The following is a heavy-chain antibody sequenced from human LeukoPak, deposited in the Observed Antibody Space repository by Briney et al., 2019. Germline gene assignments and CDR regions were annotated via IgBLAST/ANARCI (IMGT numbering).Heavy chain of an antibody. J-gene: IGHJ6*02. CDR2: IWYDGSNK. CDR3: ARDGLRYFGWLFQRGYYYGMDV. V-gene: IGHV3-33*01. Sequence: GGSLRLSSAASGFTFSSYGMHWVRQAPGKGLEWVAAIWYDGSNKYYADSVKGRFTISRDNSKNTLYLQMNSLRTEETAVYYCARDGLRYFGWLFQRGYYYGMDVWGQGATVTVSS. CDR1: GFTFSSYG. D-gene: IGHD3-9*01.